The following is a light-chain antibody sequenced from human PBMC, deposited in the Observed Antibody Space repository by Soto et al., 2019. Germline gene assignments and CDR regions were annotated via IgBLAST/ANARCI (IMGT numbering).Light chain of an antibody. Sequence: QSALTQPASVSGSPGQSITISCTGTSNDIGNSNLVSWYQQHPDRAPKLLIYEDTKRPSGISDRFSGSTSGNTASLAISGLRAEDGAIYHCSSYAGFKVFGAGTQLTVL. V-gene: IGLV2-23*01. J-gene: IGLJ3*02. CDR1: SNDIGNSNL. CDR3: SSYAGFKV. CDR2: EDT.